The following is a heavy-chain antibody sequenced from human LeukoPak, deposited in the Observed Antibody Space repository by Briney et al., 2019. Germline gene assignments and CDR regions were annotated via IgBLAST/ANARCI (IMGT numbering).Heavy chain of an antibody. J-gene: IGHJ4*02. CDR3: AKDPSPYNINWYA. CDR2: ISGSGDTT. V-gene: IGHV3-23*01. D-gene: IGHD1-20*01. Sequence: GGSLRLSCATSGFIFSNYAMSWVRQAPGKGLEWVSGISGSGDTTYDADSVKGRFTISRDNSKNTLYLQMNSLRAEDTAVYYCAKDPSPYNINWYAWGQGALVTVSS. CDR1: GFIFSNYA.